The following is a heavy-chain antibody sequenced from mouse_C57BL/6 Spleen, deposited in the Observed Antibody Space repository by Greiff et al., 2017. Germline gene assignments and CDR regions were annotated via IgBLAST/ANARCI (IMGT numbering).Heavy chain of an antibody. CDR3: AREGLRRGYFDY. CDR2: IYPGSGNT. D-gene: IGHD2-4*01. CDR1: GYSFTSYY. Sequence: QVQLKESGPELVKPGASVKISCKASGYSFTSYYIHWVKQRPGQGLEWIGWIYPGSGNTKYNEKFKGKATLTADTSSSTAYMQLSSLTSEDSAVYYCAREGLRRGYFDYWGQGTTLTVSS. V-gene: IGHV1-66*01. J-gene: IGHJ2*01.